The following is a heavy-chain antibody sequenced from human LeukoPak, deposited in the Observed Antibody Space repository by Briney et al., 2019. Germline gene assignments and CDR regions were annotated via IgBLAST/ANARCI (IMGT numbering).Heavy chain of an antibody. V-gene: IGHV1-8*01. J-gene: IGHJ5*02. CDR2: MNPNSGNT. CDR1: GYTFSSYD. D-gene: IGHD6-13*01. Sequence: ASVKVSCKASGYTFSSYDINWVRQATGQGLEWMGWMNPNSGNTGYAQKFQGRVTMTRNTSISTAYMELSSLRSEDTTVYYCARVWVAAADNWFDPWGQGTLVTVYS. CDR3: ARVWVAAADNWFDP.